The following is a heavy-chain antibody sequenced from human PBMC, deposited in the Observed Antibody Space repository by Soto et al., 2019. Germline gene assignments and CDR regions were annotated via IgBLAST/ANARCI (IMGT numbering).Heavy chain of an antibody. J-gene: IGHJ4*02. Sequence: ASVKVSCKASGYTLTGYYMHWVRQAPGQGLEWMGWINPNSGGTNYAQKLQGWVTMTRDTSISTAYMELSRLRSDDTAVYYCASSLSYYYDSSGYLVLFDYWDQGTLVTVSS. CDR3: ASSLSYYYDSSGYLVLFDY. CDR2: INPNSGGT. CDR1: GYTLTGYY. D-gene: IGHD3-22*01. V-gene: IGHV1-2*04.